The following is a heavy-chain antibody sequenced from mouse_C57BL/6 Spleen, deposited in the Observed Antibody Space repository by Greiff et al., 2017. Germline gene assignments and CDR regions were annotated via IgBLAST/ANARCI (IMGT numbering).Heavy chain of an antibody. Sequence: VQLQQSGAELVKPGASVKMSCKASGYTFTSYWITWVKQRPGQGLEWLGDIYPGSGSTNYNEKLKSKATLTVETSYSTAYMQLSSLTSEDSVVCFLARERDGYYVRYFDVWGTEATITSAS. V-gene: IGHV1-55*01. CDR2: IYPGSGST. J-gene: IGHJ1*03. D-gene: IGHD2-3*01. CDR3: ARERDGYYVRYFDV. CDR1: GYTFTSYW.